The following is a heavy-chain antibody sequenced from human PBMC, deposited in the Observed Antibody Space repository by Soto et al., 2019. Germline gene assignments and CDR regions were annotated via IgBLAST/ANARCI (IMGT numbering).Heavy chain of an antibody. V-gene: IGHV3-23*01. CDR2: ISDGGDST. CDR3: AKHSTTYDSWSGAVKGAFDI. CDR1: GFTFSSYA. J-gene: IGHJ3*02. Sequence: EVQLLESGGGLVQPGGSLRLSCAASGFTFSSYALTWVRQAPGKGLEWVSGISDGGDSTHYADSVKGRFTVSRDNSKNTLYLQINSLRAEDTAVYYCAKHSTTYDSWSGAVKGAFDIWGQGTMVTVS. D-gene: IGHD3-3*01.